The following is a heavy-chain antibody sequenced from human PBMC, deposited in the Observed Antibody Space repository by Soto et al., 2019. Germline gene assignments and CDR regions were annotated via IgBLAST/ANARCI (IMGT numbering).Heavy chain of an antibody. CDR2: IIPIFGTA. D-gene: IGHD2-8*01. CDR1: GGTFSSYA. Sequence: QVQLVQSGAEVKKPGSSVKVSCKASGGTFSSYAISWVRQAPGQGLEWMGGIIPIFGTANYAQKFQGRVTITADESTSTFYLKLSSLRTDDTAVYYCSSEIGESECYDPWGQGTLVTVSS. V-gene: IGHV1-69*12. CDR3: SSEIGESECYDP. J-gene: IGHJ5*02.